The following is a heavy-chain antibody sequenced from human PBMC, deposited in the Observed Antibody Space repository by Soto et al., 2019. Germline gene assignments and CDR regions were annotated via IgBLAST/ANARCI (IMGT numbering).Heavy chain of an antibody. CDR1: GGSITSSGYY. J-gene: IGHJ4*02. D-gene: IGHD2-2*01. V-gene: IGHV4-31*01. CDR3: ARGGGSTKVDY. Sequence: QVQLQESGPGLVKPSQTLSLTCTVSGGSITSSGYYWSWIRQHPGEGLERIGFTSNSGSTSYNPSLKSLVTISVDTSSNQFSLNLKSVTAADTAVYYCARGGGSTKVDYWGQGTLVTVSP. CDR2: TSNSGST.